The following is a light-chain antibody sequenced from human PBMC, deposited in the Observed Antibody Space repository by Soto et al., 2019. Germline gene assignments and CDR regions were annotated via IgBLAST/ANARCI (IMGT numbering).Light chain of an antibody. CDR3: QQYHTDWT. V-gene: IGKV1-5*01. J-gene: IGKJ1*01. CDR2: AAS. Sequence: DTQVTQSPSTLSASLRDAVTITCRASESIDNWLAWYQQKPGKAPKLLIFAASTLVRGVPSKFSGRGSGTEFTLTISSLQADDFATYYCQQYHTDWTFGQGTKVDIK. CDR1: ESIDNW.